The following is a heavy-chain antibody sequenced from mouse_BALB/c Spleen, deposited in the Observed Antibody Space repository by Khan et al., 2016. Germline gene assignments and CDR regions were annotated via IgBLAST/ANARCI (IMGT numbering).Heavy chain of an antibody. J-gene: IGHJ3*01. CDR2: IWGDGST. V-gene: IGHV2-6-7*01. CDR1: GFSLTGYG. Sequence: QVQLKQSGPGLVAPSQSLSITCTVSGFSLTGYGVNWVRQPPGKGLEWLGMIWGDGSTDYNSALKSRLSISKDNSKSQVFLKMNSLQTDDTARYYWARVVYYDPEVFAYWGQGTLVTVSA. D-gene: IGHD2-4*01. CDR3: ARVVYYDPEVFAY.